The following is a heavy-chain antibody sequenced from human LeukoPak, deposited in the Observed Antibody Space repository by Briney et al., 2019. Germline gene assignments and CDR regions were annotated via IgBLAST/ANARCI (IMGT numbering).Heavy chain of an antibody. Sequence: GGSLRLSCAASGFTFSSYAMSWVRQAPGKGLEWVSAISGSGGSTYYADSVKGRFTISRDNSKNTLYLQMNSLRAEDTAVYYCATLPNGMTMVTTTSRAYTDVWGQGTTVTVSS. D-gene: IGHD4-17*01. J-gene: IGHJ6*02. V-gene: IGHV3-23*01. CDR3: ATLPNGMTMVTTTSRAYTDV. CDR2: ISGSGGST. CDR1: GFTFSSYA.